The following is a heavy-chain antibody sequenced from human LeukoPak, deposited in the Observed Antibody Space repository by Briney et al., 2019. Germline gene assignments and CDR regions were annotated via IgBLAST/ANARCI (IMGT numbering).Heavy chain of an antibody. D-gene: IGHD6-13*01. J-gene: IGHJ4*02. CDR1: GYTFASYL. CDR3: VRISSTWYGDY. V-gene: IGHV5-51*01. CDR2: IYPGDSET. Sequence: TGESLKISCKGSGYTFASYLIGWVRQMPGKGLEWMGIIYPGDSETRYSPSFQGQVTISADKSISTAYLQWSSLKASDTATYYCVRISSTWYGDYWGQGTLVTVS.